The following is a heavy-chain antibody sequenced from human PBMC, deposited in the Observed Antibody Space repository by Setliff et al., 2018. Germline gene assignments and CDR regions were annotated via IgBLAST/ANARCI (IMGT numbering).Heavy chain of an antibody. CDR2: ISDSGGST. CDR1: GFTVSTYA. D-gene: IGHD6-13*01. J-gene: IGHJ6*03. V-gene: IGHV3-23*01. Sequence: GESLKISCAASGFTVSTYAMSWVRQAPGKGLEWVSAISDSGGSTFYVDSVKGRFTISRDNSKNTLYLQMNSLRVEDAAVYYCAKVPGIATAGQTDSYYYYYYYMDVWGKGTTVTVSS. CDR3: AKVPGIATAGQTDSYYYYYYYMDV.